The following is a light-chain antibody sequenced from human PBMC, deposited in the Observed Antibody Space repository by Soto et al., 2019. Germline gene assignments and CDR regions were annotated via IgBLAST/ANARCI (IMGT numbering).Light chain of an antibody. CDR3: SSYTSSSTAV. V-gene: IGLV2-14*01. CDR2: DVN. Sequence: QSALTQHASVSGSPGQSITISCTGTSSDIGGYNYVSWYQQHPGKAPKLMIYDVNNRPSGVSNRFSGSKSGNTASLTISGLQAEDEADYYCSSYTSSSTAVFGGGTKLTVL. CDR1: SSDIGGYNY. J-gene: IGLJ2*01.